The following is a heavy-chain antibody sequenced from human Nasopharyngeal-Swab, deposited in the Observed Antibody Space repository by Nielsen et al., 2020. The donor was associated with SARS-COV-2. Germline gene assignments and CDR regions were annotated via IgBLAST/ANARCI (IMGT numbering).Heavy chain of an antibody. CDR3: ARHVGSGWYGVDY. J-gene: IGHJ4*02. CDR1: GYSFTSYW. CDR2: IYPGDSDT. V-gene: IGHV5-51*01. D-gene: IGHD6-19*01. Sequence: GGSLRLSCKGSGYSFTSYWIGWVRQMPGKGLEWMGTIYPGDSDTRYSPSFQGQVTISADKSISTAYLQWSSLKASDTAMYYCARHVGSGWYGVDYWGQGTLVTVSS.